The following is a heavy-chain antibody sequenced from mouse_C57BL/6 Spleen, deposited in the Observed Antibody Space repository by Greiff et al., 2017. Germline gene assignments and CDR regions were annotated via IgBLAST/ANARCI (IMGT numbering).Heavy chain of an antibody. J-gene: IGHJ2*01. CDR2: IYPGDGDT. Sequence: VQLQQSGPELVKPGASVKISCKASGYAFSSSWMNWVQQRPGTGLEWIGRIYPGDGDTNYNGQFKGKATLTADKSSSTAYMQLSSLTSEDSAVYFCARERIITTVVATDYWGQGTTLTVSS. CDR3: ARERIITTVVATDY. CDR1: GYAFSSSW. V-gene: IGHV1-82*01. D-gene: IGHD1-1*01.